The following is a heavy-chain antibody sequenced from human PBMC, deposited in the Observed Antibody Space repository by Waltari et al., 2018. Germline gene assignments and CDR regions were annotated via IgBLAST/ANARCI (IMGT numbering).Heavy chain of an antibody. V-gene: IGHV3-21*01. CDR2: ISSSSSYI. D-gene: IGHD3-3*01. CDR1: GFTFSSYS. Sequence: EVQLVESGGGLVKPGGSLRLSCAASGFTFSSYSMNWVRQAPGKGLEWVSSISSSSSYIYYADSVKGRFTISRDNAKNSLYLQMNSLRAEDTAVYYCARECDFWSGYLGCDAFDIWGQGTMVTVSS. CDR3: ARECDFWSGYLGCDAFDI. J-gene: IGHJ3*02.